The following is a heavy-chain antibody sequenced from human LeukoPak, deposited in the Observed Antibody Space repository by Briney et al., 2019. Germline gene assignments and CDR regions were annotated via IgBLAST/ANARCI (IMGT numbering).Heavy chain of an antibody. CDR3: ARVASSSWYSFDY. D-gene: IGHD6-13*01. Sequence: GGSLRLSCAASGFTFSSYGMSWVRQAPGKGLEWVSAISGSGGSTYYADSVKGRFTISRDNSKNTLYLQMNSLRAEDTAVYYCARVASSSWYSFDYWGQGTLVTVSS. J-gene: IGHJ4*02. CDR2: ISGSGGST. CDR1: GFTFSSYG. V-gene: IGHV3-23*01.